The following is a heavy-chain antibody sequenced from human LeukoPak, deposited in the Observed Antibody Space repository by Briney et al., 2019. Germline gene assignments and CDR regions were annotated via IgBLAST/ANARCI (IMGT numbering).Heavy chain of an antibody. CDR2: VADDGKDK. J-gene: IGHJ4*02. CDR3: ARDRHIAGAGYYFDY. V-gene: IGHV3-30*03. Sequence: GGSLRLSCAASGFIVSSNYMNWVRQAPGKGLEWVAVVADDGKDKHYVESVKGRFTISRDNSKNTLYLQMNSLRVEDTAVYYCARDRHIAGAGYYFDYWGQGTLVTVSS. D-gene: IGHD6-19*01. CDR1: GFIVSSNY.